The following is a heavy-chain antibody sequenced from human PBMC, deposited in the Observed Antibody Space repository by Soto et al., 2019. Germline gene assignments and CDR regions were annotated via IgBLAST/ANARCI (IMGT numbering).Heavy chain of an antibody. D-gene: IGHD3-22*01. Sequence: AGGSLRLSCAASGFTFSSYEMNWVRQAPGKGLEWVSYISSSGSTIYYADSVKGRFTISRDNAKNSLYLQMNSLRAEDTAVYYCAREGAAGYYYDSSGYSFDYWGQGTLVTVSS. CDR1: GFTFSSYE. J-gene: IGHJ4*02. CDR3: AREGAAGYYYDSSGYSFDY. CDR2: ISSSGSTI. V-gene: IGHV3-48*03.